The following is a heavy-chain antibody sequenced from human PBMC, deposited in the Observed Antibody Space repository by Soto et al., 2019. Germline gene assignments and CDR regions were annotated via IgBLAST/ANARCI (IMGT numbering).Heavy chain of an antibody. V-gene: IGHV3-23*01. D-gene: IGHD6-19*01. J-gene: IGHJ4*02. CDR3: ARSDSGWYRLAF. Sequence: GGSLRLSCAASGFTLSTYAMSWVRQAPGKGLEWVSSISGSGDSTYYADSVKGRFTISRDNSKNTLYLQMNSLRAEDTAVYYCARSDSGWYRLAFWGQGTLVTVSS. CDR2: ISGSGDST. CDR1: GFTLSTYA.